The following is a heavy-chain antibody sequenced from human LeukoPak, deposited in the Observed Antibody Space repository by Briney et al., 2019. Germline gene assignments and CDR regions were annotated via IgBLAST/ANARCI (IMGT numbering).Heavy chain of an antibody. J-gene: IGHJ5*02. V-gene: IGHV4-4*02. CDR2: IYHSGST. CDR1: GGSISSSNW. Sequence: SETLSLTCAVSGGSISSSNWWSWVRQPPGKGLEWIGEIYHSGSTNYNPSLKSRVTISVDKFKNQFSLKLSSVTAADTAVYYCARARKYSSGYYHWFDPWGQGTLVTVSS. D-gene: IGHD3-22*01. CDR3: ARARKYSSGYYHWFDP.